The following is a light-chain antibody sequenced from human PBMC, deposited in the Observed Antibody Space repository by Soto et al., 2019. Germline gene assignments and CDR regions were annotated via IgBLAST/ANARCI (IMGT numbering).Light chain of an antibody. J-gene: IGKJ5*01. V-gene: IGKV1-39*01. CDR2: GTS. Sequence: DIQITQSPSSLTAVVADRVXXXXRTSHHIGTYLNWYQQKPGKAPXXLIYGTSSLQSGVPSRFSGSGSGTDFTLTINSLRTEDFATDYCQQSFSTLTFGHGTRLEIK. CDR1: HHIGTY. CDR3: QQSFSTLT.